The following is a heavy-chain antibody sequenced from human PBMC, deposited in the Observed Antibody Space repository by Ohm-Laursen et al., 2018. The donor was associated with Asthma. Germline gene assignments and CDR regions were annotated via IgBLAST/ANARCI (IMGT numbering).Heavy chain of an antibody. CDR3: ATSKPADLGISFYDY. J-gene: IGHJ4*02. CDR1: GFSFGTYT. Sequence: SLRLSCAASGFSFGTYTLNWVRQAPGKGLEWVSSISRSSDYIHYADSVKGRFTISRDNAKNSLHLQMNSLRAEDTAVYYCATSKPADLGISFYDYWGQGTLVTVSS. V-gene: IGHV3-21*01. CDR2: ISRSSDYI. D-gene: IGHD7-27*01.